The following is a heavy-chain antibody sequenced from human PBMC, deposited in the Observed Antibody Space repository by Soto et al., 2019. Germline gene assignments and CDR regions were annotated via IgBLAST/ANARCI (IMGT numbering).Heavy chain of an antibody. V-gene: IGHV4-30-4*01. D-gene: IGHD3-22*01. Sequence: SETLSLTCTVSGGSINSGDYYWSWIRQPPGEGLECIGYIYYSGSTYYNPSLKSRVDISVDTSKDQFSLKLSSVTAADTAVYYCARVPFYDSSGRSYYFDYWSQGTLVTVSS. CDR3: ARVPFYDSSGRSYYFDY. J-gene: IGHJ4*02. CDR1: GGSINSGDYY. CDR2: IYYSGST.